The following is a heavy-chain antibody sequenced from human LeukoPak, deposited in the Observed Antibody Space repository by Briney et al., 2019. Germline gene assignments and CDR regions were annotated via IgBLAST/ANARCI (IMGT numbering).Heavy chain of an antibody. CDR3: ARGGYGDYGFDY. CDR1: GFPFSSYN. V-gene: IGHV3-48*02. Sequence: GGSQTLFCTASGFPFSSYNMNWVRQAPGKGLEWVSYISSGSSNKDYADSVKGRFTISRDNVKNSPYLQMNSLRDEDTAVYFCARGGYGDYGFDYWGQ. D-gene: IGHD4-17*01. J-gene: IGHJ4*02. CDR2: ISSGSSNK.